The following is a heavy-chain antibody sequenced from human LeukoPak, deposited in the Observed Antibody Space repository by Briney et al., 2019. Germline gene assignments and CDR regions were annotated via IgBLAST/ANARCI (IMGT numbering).Heavy chain of an antibody. CDR2: ISAYNGNT. CDR1: GYTFTSYG. V-gene: IGHV1-18*01. CDR3: ARSAPRLYDAFDI. J-gene: IGHJ3*02. Sequence: ASVKVSCKASGYTFTSYGISWVRQAPGQGLEWMGWISAYNGNTNYAQKLQGRVTMTTDTSTSTAYMELSSLRSEDTAVYYCARSAPRLYDAFDIWGQGTMVTVSS.